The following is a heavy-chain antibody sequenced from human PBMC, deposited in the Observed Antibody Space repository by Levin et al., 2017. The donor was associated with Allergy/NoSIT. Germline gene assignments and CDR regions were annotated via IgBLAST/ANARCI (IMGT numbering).Heavy chain of an antibody. CDR1: GFTFSSYA. V-gene: IGHV3-23*01. J-gene: IGHJ4*02. CDR2: ISGSGGST. D-gene: IGHD5-18*01. CDR3: AKEAGRGYNYGLKSYLES. Sequence: GGSLRLSCAASGFTFSSYAMSWVRQAPGKGLAWVSAISGSGGSTYYGDYMKARFTISRDNSKNTLYLQMNSLRAEDTAVYYCAKEAGRGYNYGLKSYLESWGQGTLVTVSS.